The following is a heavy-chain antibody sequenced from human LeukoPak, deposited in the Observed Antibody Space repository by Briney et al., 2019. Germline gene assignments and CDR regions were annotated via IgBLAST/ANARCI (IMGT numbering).Heavy chain of an antibody. D-gene: IGHD4-23*01. CDR3: AKTDYGGNLAFDI. J-gene: IGHJ3*02. V-gene: IGHV3-11*01. CDR1: GFTFSDYY. Sequence: GGSLRLSCAASGFTFSDYYMSWIRQAPGKGLEWVSYISNTGHTKYYADSVKGRLTISRDNAKKSLYLQMNTLRVGDTAVYYCAKTDYGGNLAFDIWGQGTMVTVSS. CDR2: ISNTGHTK.